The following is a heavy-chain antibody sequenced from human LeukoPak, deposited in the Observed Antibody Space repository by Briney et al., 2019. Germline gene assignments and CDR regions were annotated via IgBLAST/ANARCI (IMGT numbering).Heavy chain of an antibody. J-gene: IGHJ4*02. CDR1: GFTFSSYR. CDR3: AKGGKGITMIVEGPHFDY. D-gene: IGHD3-22*01. Sequence: GGSLRLSCAASGFTFSSYRMNWVRQAPGKGLEWVSYISGSGSIISYADSVKGRFTISRDNSKNTLYLQMNSLRAEDTAVYYCAKGGKGITMIVEGPHFDYWGQGTLVTVSS. CDR2: ISGSGSII. V-gene: IGHV3-23*01.